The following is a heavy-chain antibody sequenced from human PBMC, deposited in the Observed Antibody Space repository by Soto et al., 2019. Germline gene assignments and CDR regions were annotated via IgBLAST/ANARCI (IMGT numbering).Heavy chain of an antibody. Sequence: QVQLVESGGGVVQPGRSLRLSCAASGFTFSSYAMHWVRQAPGKGLGWVAVISYDGSNKYYADSVKGRFTISRDNSKNTRYLQMNSLRAEATAVYYCARENRPYEIGAFDIWGQGTMVTVSS. D-gene: IGHD5-12*01. CDR2: ISYDGSNK. V-gene: IGHV3-30-3*01. CDR1: GFTFSSYA. CDR3: ARENRPYEIGAFDI. J-gene: IGHJ3*02.